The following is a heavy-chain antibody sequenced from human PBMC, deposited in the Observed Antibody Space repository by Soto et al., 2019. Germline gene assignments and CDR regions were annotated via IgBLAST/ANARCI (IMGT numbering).Heavy chain of an antibody. V-gene: IGHV1-2*04. CDR1: GYTFTGYY. J-gene: IGHJ6*02. CDR3: ARGRDYYYGMDV. Sequence: ASVKVSCKASGYTFTGYYMHWVRQAPGQGLEWMGWINPNSGGTNYAQKFQGWVTMTRDTSISTAYMELSRLRSDDTAVYYCARGRDYYYGMDVWGQGTTVTVSS. CDR2: INPNSGGT.